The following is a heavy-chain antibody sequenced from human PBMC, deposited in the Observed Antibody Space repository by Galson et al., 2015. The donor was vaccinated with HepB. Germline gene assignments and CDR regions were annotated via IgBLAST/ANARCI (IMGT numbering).Heavy chain of an antibody. V-gene: IGHV3-21*01. D-gene: IGHD3-10*01. CDR3: ARCPVVRGVIVFYGMDV. Sequence: SLRLSCAASGFTFSSYSMNWVRQAPGKGLEWVSSISSSSSNIYYADSVKGRFTISRDNAKNTLYLQMNSLRAEDTAVYYCARCPVVRGVIVFYGMDVWGQGTTVTVSS. J-gene: IGHJ6*02. CDR2: ISSSSSNI. CDR1: GFTFSSYS.